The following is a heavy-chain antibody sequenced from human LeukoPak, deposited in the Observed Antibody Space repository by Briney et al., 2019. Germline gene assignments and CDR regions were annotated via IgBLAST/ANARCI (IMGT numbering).Heavy chain of an antibody. D-gene: IGHD5-18*01. CDR3: ARDPGYSYGYLVLRDAFDI. J-gene: IGHJ3*02. CDR1: GGSISSYY. V-gene: IGHV4-4*07. Sequence: SETLSLTCTVSGGSISSYYWSWIRQPAGKGLEWIGRIYTSGSTNYNPSLKSRVTMSVDTSKNQFSLKLSSVTAADTAVYYCARDPGYSYGYLVLRDAFDIWGQGTMVTVSS. CDR2: IYTSGST.